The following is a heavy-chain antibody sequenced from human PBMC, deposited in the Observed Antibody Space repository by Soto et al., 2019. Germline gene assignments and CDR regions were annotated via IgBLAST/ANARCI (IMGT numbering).Heavy chain of an antibody. CDR3: ASEDSGSYYSEYYFDY. CDR2: INSDGSST. Sequence: GGSLRLSCAASGFTFSSYWMHWVRQAPGTGLVWVSRINSDGSSTSYADSVKGRFTISRDNAKNTLYLQMNSLRAEDTAVYYCASEDSGSYYSEYYFDYWGQGTLVTVSS. V-gene: IGHV3-74*01. D-gene: IGHD1-26*01. CDR1: GFTFSSYW. J-gene: IGHJ4*02.